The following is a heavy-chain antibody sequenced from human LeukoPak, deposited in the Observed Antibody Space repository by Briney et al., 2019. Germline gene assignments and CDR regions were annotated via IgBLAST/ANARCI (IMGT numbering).Heavy chain of an antibody. V-gene: IGHV3-74*01. J-gene: IGHJ5*02. CDR3: ARDQSVRAVAGGLDP. CDR1: GFTFNSYW. D-gene: IGHD6-19*01. CDR2: INPDGTVT. Sequence: GGSLRLSCAASGFTFNSYWMHWVRQAPGKGLVWVSPINPDGTVTTYADSVQGRFTISRDNAKSTLYLQMNSLRAEDTAVYYCARDQSVRAVAGGLDPWGQGTLVTVSS.